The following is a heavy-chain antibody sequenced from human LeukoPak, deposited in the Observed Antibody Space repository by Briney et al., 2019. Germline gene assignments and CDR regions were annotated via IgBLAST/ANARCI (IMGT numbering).Heavy chain of an antibody. CDR2: IIPIFGTA. CDR3: AIRSNCSGSSCYALDFDY. D-gene: IGHD2-15*01. Sequence: GASVKVSCKASGYTFTGYYMHWVRQAPGQGLEWMGRIIPIFGTANYAQKFQGRVTITTDESTSTAYIELSSLRSEDTAVYYCAIRSNCSGSSCYALDFDYWGQGTLVTVSS. CDR1: GYTFTGYY. V-gene: IGHV1-69*05. J-gene: IGHJ4*02.